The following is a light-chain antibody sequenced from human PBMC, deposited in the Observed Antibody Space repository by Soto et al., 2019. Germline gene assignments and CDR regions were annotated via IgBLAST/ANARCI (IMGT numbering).Light chain of an antibody. CDR3: ASYTISSTYV. CDR2: EVS. CDR1: SSDVGGYNY. V-gene: IGLV2-14*01. Sequence: QSVLTQPASVSGSPGQSITISCTGTSSDVGGYNYVSWYQQSPGKAPKLMIYEVSDRPSGVSDRFSGSKSGNTASLTISGLQAEDEADYYCASYTISSTYVFGTGTKVTVL. J-gene: IGLJ1*01.